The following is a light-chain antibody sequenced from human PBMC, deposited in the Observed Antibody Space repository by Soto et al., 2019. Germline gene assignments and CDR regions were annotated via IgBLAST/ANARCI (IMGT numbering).Light chain of an antibody. V-gene: IGKV3D-20*02. Sequence: EIVLTQSPGTLSLSPGERATLSCRASQSVSSNYLAWYQQKPGKAPKVLIYRASIRATGIPDRFTGSGSGTDFTLTISRLEPEDFAVYYCQQHSNWPLTFGGGTKLDIK. CDR1: QSVSSNY. CDR2: RAS. CDR3: QQHSNWPLT. J-gene: IGKJ4*01.